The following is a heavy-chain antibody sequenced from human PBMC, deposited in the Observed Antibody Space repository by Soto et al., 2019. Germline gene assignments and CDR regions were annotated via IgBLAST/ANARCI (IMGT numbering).Heavy chain of an antibody. CDR3: ARDRAVIVATMSVYYYGMDV. Sequence: SETLSLTCTVSGGSISSYYWSWIRQPPGKGLGWIGYIYYSGSTNYNPSLKSRVTISVDTSKNQFSLKLSSVTAADTAVYYCARDRAVIVATMSVYYYGMDVWGQGTTVTVSS. J-gene: IGHJ6*02. CDR1: GGSISSYY. V-gene: IGHV4-59*01. D-gene: IGHD5-12*01. CDR2: IYYSGST.